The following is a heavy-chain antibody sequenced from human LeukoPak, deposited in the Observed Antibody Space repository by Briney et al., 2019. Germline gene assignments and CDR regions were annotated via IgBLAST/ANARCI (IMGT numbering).Heavy chain of an antibody. Sequence: GGSLRLSCATSGFVFSNYAMNWVRQAPGKGLEYVSAITGDGSTPYYANSVKGRFTISRDNSRNTLYLQMGSLRSEDMAVYYCARVGFSGYDYWGQGTLATVCS. J-gene: IGHJ4*02. CDR2: ITGDGSTP. D-gene: IGHD5-12*01. CDR1: GFVFSNYA. CDR3: ARVGFSGYDY. V-gene: IGHV3-64*01.